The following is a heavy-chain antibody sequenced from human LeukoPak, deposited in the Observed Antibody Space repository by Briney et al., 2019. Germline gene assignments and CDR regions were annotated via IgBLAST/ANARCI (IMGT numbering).Heavy chain of an antibody. J-gene: IGHJ4*02. CDR2: ISGSGAST. D-gene: IGHD3-10*01. CDR1: GFTVRTYA. CDR3: AKSGGSGTLYYFDY. Sequence: GGSLRLSCAASGFTVRTYAMSWVRQGPGKGLEWVSLISGSGASTYYADSVKGRFTISRDNSKNTLYLQMNSLRAEDTAVYYCAKSGGSGTLYYFDYWGQGTLVTVSS. V-gene: IGHV3-23*01.